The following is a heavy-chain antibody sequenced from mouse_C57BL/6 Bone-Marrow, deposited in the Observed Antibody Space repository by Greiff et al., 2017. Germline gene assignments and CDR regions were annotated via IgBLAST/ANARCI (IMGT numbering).Heavy chain of an antibody. CDR2: IYPGDGDT. V-gene: IGHV1-82*01. Sequence: VQLQQSGPELVKPGASVKISCKASGYAFSSSWMNWVKQRPGKGLEWIGRIYPGDGDTNYNGKFKGKATLTADKSSSTAYLQLSSLTSEDSAVYFCARCSFAYWGQGTLVTVSA. J-gene: IGHJ3*01. CDR1: GYAFSSSW. CDR3: ARCSFAY.